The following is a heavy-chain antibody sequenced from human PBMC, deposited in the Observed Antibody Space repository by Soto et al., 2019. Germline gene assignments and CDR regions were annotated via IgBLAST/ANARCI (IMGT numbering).Heavy chain of an antibody. Sequence: SETLSLTCTVSGGSISSYYWSWIRQPPGKGLEWIGYIYYSGSTNYNPSLKSRVTISVDTSKNQFSLKLSSVTAADTAVYYCARSEVLPGYSFHYGIDVWGPGTTVTVYS. CDR1: GGSISSYY. CDR3: ARSEVLPGYSFHYGIDV. D-gene: IGHD5-18*01. J-gene: IGHJ6*02. CDR2: IYYSGST. V-gene: IGHV4-59*01.